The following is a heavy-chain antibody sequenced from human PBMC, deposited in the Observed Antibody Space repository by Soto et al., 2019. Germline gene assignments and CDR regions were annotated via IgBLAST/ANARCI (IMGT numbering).Heavy chain of an antibody. J-gene: IGHJ6*02. V-gene: IGHV5-51*01. CDR3: ARQYCSSTSYYTAYYYYGKDV. CDR2: IYPGDSDT. Sequence: GESLKISCKGSGYSFTSYWIGWVRQMPGKGLEWMGIIYPGDSDTRYSPSFQGQVTISADKSISTAYLQWSSLKASDTAMYYCARQYCSSTSYYTAYYYYGKDVWGQGTTVTVSS. CDR1: GYSFTSYW. D-gene: IGHD2-2*02.